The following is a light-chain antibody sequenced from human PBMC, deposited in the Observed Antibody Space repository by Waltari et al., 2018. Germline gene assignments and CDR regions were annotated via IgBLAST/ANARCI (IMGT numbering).Light chain of an antibody. CDR3: MIWHNSAWV. V-gene: IGLV5-45*02. Sequence: QAVLTQPSSLSASPGASASLTCTLRSGINVGTYRIYWYQQKPGSPPQYLLRYTSDSDKQQGPGVPSRFSGSKDASANAGILLISGLQSEDEADYYCMIWHNSAWVFGGGTKLTVL. J-gene: IGLJ3*02. CDR1: SGINVGTYR. CDR2: YTSDSDK.